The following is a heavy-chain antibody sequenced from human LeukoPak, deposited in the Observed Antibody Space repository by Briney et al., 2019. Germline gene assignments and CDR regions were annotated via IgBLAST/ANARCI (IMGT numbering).Heavy chain of an antibody. CDR2: IYYSGST. D-gene: IGHD6-25*01. CDR1: GGSISSYY. CDR3: ARGGGGADY. V-gene: IGHV4-59*12. Sequence: SETLSLTCTVSGGSISSYYWSWIRQPPGKGLEWIGYIYYSGSTNYNPSLKSRVTISVDTSKNQFSLQMNSVTPEDTAVYYCARGGGGADYWGQGTLVTVSS. J-gene: IGHJ4*02.